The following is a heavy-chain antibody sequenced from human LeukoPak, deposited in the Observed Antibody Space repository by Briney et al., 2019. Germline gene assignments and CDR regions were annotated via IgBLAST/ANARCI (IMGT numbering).Heavy chain of an antibody. D-gene: IGHD2-2*01. CDR2: INPNSGGT. CDR3: ARYCSSTSCYGSFDY. CDR1: GYTLTGYY. V-gene: IGHV1-2*02. J-gene: IGHJ4*02. Sequence: ASVTVSCKASGYTLTGYYMHWVRQAPGQGLEWMGWINPNSGGTNYAQKFQGRVTMTRDTSISTAYMELSRLRSDDTAVYYCARYCSSTSCYGSFDYWGQGTLVTVSS.